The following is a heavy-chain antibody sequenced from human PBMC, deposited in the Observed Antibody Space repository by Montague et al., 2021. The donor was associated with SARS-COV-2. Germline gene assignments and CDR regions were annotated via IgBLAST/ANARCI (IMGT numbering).Heavy chain of an antibody. CDR2: TYNNDRT. J-gene: IGHJ4*02. CDR1: GGSISSGGHY. Sequence: TLSLTCTVSGGSISSGGHYWNWIRQPPGKGLEWIAYTYNNDRTNYNPSLESRVSVSVDTSKNQFSLRLSSVTAADTAVYYCARIGGWSGAFWGQGTLVTVSS. V-gene: IGHV4-30-4*08. CDR3: ARIGGWSGAF. D-gene: IGHD3/OR15-3a*01.